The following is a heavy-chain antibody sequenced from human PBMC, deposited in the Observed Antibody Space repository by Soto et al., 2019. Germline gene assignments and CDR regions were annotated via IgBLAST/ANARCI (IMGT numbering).Heavy chain of an antibody. CDR1: KFTFSAYA. D-gene: IGHD4-17*01. V-gene: IGHV3-23*04. CDR2: ISGSGGGT. J-gene: IGHJ3*01. Sequence: EVQVVESGGGLLQPGGSLRLSCATSKFTFSAYAMPWVRQAQGEGREWVSSISGSGGGTSYADSVKGRFSISRDNSKNTLYLRMNSLRVEDTAVYYCTRDPNGDHIGAFDFWGQGIVVTVSS. CDR3: TRDPNGDHIGAFDF.